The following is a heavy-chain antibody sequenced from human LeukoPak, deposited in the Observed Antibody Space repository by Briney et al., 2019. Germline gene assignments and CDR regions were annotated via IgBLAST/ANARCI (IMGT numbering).Heavy chain of an antibody. CDR2: IYYSGST. V-gene: IGHV4-39*01. D-gene: IGHD6-19*01. CDR3: ARRRSGWYLVDY. J-gene: IGHJ4*02. Sequence: SETLSLTCTVSGGSISSSSYYWGWIRQPPGKGLEWIGSIYYSGSTYYNPSLKSRVTISVDTSKNQFSLKLSSVTTADTAVYYCARRRSGWYLVDYWGQGTLVTVSS. CDR1: GGSISSSSYY.